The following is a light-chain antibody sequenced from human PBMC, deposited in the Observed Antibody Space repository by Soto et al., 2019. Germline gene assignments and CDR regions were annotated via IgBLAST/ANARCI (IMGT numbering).Light chain of an antibody. J-gene: IGKJ4*01. CDR3: HQYDHIPLT. CDR1: QTGTNNY. CDR2: GLY. V-gene: IGKV3D-7*01. Sequence: SPFPGDSQTGTNNYLPWYQHQSGQAPRLLIYGLYTRPSGIPDRFSGSRSGTDFTFTINRPQPADIATYYCHQYDHIPLTFAGVTKA.